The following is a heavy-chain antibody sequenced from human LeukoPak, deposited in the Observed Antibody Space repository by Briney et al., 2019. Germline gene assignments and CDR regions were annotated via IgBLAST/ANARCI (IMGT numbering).Heavy chain of an antibody. D-gene: IGHD1-7*01. CDR1: GDSISSYY. J-gene: IGHJ6*03. V-gene: IGHV4-59*08. Sequence: SETLSLTCSVSGDSISSYYWTWIRQPPGRGLEWIGYIYFSGRSNYNPSLKRRVTISVDTSKSQFSLKLSSVTAADTAIYYCARTFTGTHYYYIDVWGKGTTVTVSS. CDR2: IYFSGRS. CDR3: ARTFTGTHYYYIDV.